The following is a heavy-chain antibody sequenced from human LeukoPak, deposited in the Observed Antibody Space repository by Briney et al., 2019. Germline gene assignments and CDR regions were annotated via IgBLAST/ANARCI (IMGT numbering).Heavy chain of an antibody. CDR3: AKDLISGWYGAFDI. CDR2: ISGSGGST. V-gene: IGHV3-23*01. J-gene: IGHJ3*02. CDR1: GFTFSSYA. D-gene: IGHD6-19*01. Sequence: GGCLRLSCAASGFTFSSYAMTWVRQAPGKGLEWVSAISGSGGSTYYADSVKGRFTISRDKSKNTLYLQMNSLRAEDTAVYYCAKDLISGWYGAFDIWGQGTMVTVSS.